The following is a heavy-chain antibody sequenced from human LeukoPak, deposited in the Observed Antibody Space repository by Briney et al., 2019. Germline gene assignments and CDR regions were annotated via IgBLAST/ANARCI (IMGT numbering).Heavy chain of an antibody. D-gene: IGHD2-21*02. CDR1: GFTFSSYA. V-gene: IGHV3-23*01. J-gene: IGHJ4*02. CDR2: ISGSGGST. Sequence: PGGSLRLSCAASGFTFSSYAMSWVRQAPGKGLEWVSAISGSGGSTYYADSVKGRFTISRTNSKNTLYLQMNSLRAEDTAVYYCTKDGFCGGDCYYSNWGQGTLVTVSS. CDR3: TKDGFCGGDCYYSN.